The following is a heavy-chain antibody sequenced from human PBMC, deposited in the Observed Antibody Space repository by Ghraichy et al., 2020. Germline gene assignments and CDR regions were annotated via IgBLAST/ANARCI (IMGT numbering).Heavy chain of an antibody. J-gene: IGHJ3*02. CDR3: AREGQLLLNDAFDI. CDR2: ITATSSHT. D-gene: IGHD2-21*01. V-gene: IGHV3-21*01. Sequence: SCAASGLTFGTYHMNWLRQAPGKGLEWVSSITATSSHTFYADSVKGRFTISRDNAKNSLFLQMNSLRAEDSAIYYCAREGQLLLNDAFDIWGQGTMVTVSS. CDR1: GLTFGTYH.